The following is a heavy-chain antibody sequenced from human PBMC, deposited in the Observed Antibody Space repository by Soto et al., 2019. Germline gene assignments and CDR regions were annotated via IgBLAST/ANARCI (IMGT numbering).Heavy chain of an antibody. Sequence: PGGSVRLSCAASGFTFSSYWMSWVRQAPGKGLEWVANIKQDGSEKYYVDSVKGRFTISRDNAKNSLYLQMNSLRAEDTAVYYCAREAAGFWSGYDAFDIWGQGTMVTVSS. V-gene: IGHV3-7*01. CDR3: AREAAGFWSGYDAFDI. CDR2: IKQDGSEK. CDR1: GFTFSSYW. D-gene: IGHD3-3*01. J-gene: IGHJ3*02.